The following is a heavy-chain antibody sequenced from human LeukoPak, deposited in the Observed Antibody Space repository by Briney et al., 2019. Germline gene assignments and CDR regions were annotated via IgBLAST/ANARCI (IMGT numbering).Heavy chain of an antibody. CDR1: GYSISSGYY. V-gene: IGHV4-38-2*01. D-gene: IGHD3-3*01. CDR2: IYHSGST. CDR3: ARPYDFWSGYYL. Sequence: PSETLSLTCAVSGYSISSGYYWGWIRQPPGKGLEWIGSIYHSGSTYYNPSLRSRVTISVDTSKNPFSLKLSSVTAADTAVYYCARPYDFWSGYYLWGQGTLVTVSS. J-gene: IGHJ4*02.